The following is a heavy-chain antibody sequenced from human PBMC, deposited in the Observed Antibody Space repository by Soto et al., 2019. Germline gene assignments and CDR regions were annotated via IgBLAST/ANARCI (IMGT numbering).Heavy chain of an antibody. J-gene: IGHJ6*02. Sequence: GGSLRLSCAASGFTFSSYGMHWVRQAPGKGLEWVAVISYDGSNKYYADSVKGRFTISRDNSKNTLYLQMNSLRAEDTAVYYYARISGSYRGEYYYYYGMDVWGQGTTVTVSS. CDR3: ARISGSYRGEYYYYYGMDV. D-gene: IGHD1-26*01. CDR2: ISYDGSNK. V-gene: IGHV3-30*03. CDR1: GFTFSSYG.